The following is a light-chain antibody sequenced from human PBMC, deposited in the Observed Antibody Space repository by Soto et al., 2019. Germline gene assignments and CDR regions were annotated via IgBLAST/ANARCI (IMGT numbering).Light chain of an antibody. CDR3: QQSYRIPRWT. CDR2: AAS. Sequence: DIQMTQSQSSMSASVGDRVTITCRASQSISSYLNWYQQKPGKAPKLLIYAASSLQSGVPSRFSGSGSGTDFTLTISSLQPEDFATYYCQQSYRIPRWTFGQGTNVEIK. J-gene: IGKJ1*01. V-gene: IGKV1-39*01. CDR1: QSISSY.